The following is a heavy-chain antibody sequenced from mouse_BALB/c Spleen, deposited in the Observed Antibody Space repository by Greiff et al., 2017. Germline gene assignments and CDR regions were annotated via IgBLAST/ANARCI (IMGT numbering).Heavy chain of an antibody. CDR2: VSNGDGST. CDR3: ARALLRRRAMDY. D-gene: IGHD2-4*01. V-gene: IGHV5-12-2*01. J-gene: IGHJ4*01. Sequence: EVMLVESGGGLVQPGGSLKLSCAASGFTFSSYTMSWVRQTPEKRLEWVAYVSNGDGSTYYPDTVKGRFTISRDTPKNTLFLQLTSLRSEDTAMYYCARALLRRRAMDYWGQGTSVTVSS. CDR1: GFTFSSYT.